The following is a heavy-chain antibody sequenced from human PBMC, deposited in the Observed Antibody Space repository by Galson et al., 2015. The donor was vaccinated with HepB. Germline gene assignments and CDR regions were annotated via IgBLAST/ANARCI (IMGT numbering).Heavy chain of an antibody. Sequence: SLRLSCAASGFTFSNAWMSWVRQAPGKGLEWVGRIKSKTDGGTTDYAAPVKGRFTISRDDSKNTLYLQMNSLKTEDTAVYYCTTEIGSGSYSIIGDYWGQGTLVTVSS. J-gene: IGHJ4*02. CDR2: IKSKTDGGTT. CDR1: GFTFSNAW. D-gene: IGHD3-10*01. V-gene: IGHV3-15*01. CDR3: TTEIGSGSYSIIGDY.